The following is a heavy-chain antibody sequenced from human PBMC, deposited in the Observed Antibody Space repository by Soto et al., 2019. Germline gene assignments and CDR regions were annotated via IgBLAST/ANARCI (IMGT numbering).Heavy chain of an antibody. Sequence: GRSLRLSCAASGFTLSSYDMHWVRQATGKGLEWVSVIGTVGDTYYPGSVKGRFTISRESAKNSLYLQMNSLRAEDTAVYYCTRGAQKGYSLYGMDVWGQGTTVTVSS. D-gene: IGHD3-22*01. V-gene: IGHV3-13*01. CDR3: TRGAQKGYSLYGMDV. CDR1: GFTLSSYD. CDR2: IGTVGDT. J-gene: IGHJ6*02.